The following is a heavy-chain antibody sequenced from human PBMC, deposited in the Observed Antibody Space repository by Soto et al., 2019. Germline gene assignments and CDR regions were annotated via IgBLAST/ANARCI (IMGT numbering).Heavy chain of an antibody. CDR1: GFTFSNAW. CDR2: IKSKTDGGTT. Sequence: GGSLRLSCAASGFTFSNAWMSWFRQAPGKGLEWVGRIKSKTDGGTTDYAAPVKGRFTISRDDSKNTLYLQMNSLKTEDTAVYYCTTDVVTGTYYYYYYMDVWGKGTTVTVSS. J-gene: IGHJ6*03. D-gene: IGHD1-20*01. V-gene: IGHV3-15*01. CDR3: TTDVVTGTYYYYYYMDV.